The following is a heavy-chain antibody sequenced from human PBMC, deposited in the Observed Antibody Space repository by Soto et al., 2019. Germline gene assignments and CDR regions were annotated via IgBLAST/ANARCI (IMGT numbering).Heavy chain of an antibody. Sequence: EVQLVESGGGLVQPGRSLRLSCAASGFTFDNCGMHWVRQAPGKGLEWVAGISWDSSTIGYADSVKVRFIISRDDAKNSLYLQMDSLRGEDTALYYCVQGRYPTMATPLDHWGQGTQVIVSS. V-gene: IGHV3-9*01. CDR2: ISWDSSTI. D-gene: IGHD2-15*01. CDR1: GFTFDNCG. CDR3: VQGRYPTMATPLDH. J-gene: IGHJ4*02.